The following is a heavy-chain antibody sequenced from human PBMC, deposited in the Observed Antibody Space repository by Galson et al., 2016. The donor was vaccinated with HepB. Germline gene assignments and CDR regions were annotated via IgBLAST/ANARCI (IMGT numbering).Heavy chain of an antibody. D-gene: IGHD5-12*01. J-gene: IGHJ6*02. Sequence: SLRLSCAASGFTFSSYGMHWVCQAPGKGLDWVAVISYDGSDKYYADSVTGRFTISSDNSQNTLYMQMNSLSAEATAVYYCAKDRYDYRMGYYYYGMDVWGQGTTVTVSS. CDR1: GFTFSSYG. CDR3: AKDRYDYRMGYYYYGMDV. CDR2: ISYDGSDK. V-gene: IGHV3-30*18.